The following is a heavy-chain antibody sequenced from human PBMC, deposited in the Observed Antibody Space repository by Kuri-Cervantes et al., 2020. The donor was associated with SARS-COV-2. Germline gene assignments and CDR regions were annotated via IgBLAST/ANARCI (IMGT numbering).Heavy chain of an antibody. CDR2: IYYSGST. CDR1: GGSISSSSYY. CDR3: ARARYYDSSGYYSYYYYMDV. D-gene: IGHD3-22*01. J-gene: IGHJ6*03. V-gene: IGHV4-39*07. Sequence: SETLSLTCTVSGGSISSSSYYWGWIRQPPGKGLEWIGSIYYSGSTCYNPSLKSRVTISVDTSKNQFSLKLSSVTAADTAVYYCARARYYDSSGYYSYYYYMDVWGKGTTVTVSS.